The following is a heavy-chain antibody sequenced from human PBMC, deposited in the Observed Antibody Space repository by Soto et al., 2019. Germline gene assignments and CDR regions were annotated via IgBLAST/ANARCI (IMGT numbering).Heavy chain of an antibody. CDR1: GVSVTSATHY. CDR2: VYYSGST. V-gene: IGHV4-61*01. CDR3: AREAPAYFDY. Sequence: QVQLQESGPGLVKPSETLSLTCTVSGVSVTSATHYWGWVRQHPGKGLEWIGYVYYSGSTIYNPSLQSRLTLSLDTSKNQVSLKLHSVTAADTAVYYCAREAPAYFDYWGQGTRVTVSS. J-gene: IGHJ4*02.